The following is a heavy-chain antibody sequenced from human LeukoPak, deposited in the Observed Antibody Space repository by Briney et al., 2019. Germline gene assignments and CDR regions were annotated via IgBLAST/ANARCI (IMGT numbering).Heavy chain of an antibody. D-gene: IGHD2-21*02. Sequence: GGSLRLSCAASGFIFGRYWMNWVRQAPGKGPVWVSRINSDGSSTSYADSVKGRFTISRDNAKNTLYLQMNSLRAEDTAVYYCARDPRYCGGDCYTFDYWGQGTLVTVSS. CDR3: ARDPRYCGGDCYTFDY. CDR1: GFIFGRYW. J-gene: IGHJ4*02. CDR2: INSDGSST. V-gene: IGHV3-74*01.